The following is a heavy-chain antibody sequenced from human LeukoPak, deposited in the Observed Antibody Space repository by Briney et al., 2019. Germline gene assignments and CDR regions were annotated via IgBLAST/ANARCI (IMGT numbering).Heavy chain of an antibody. CDR3: AKLARGYCSGGRCFDDWFDP. Sequence: GASMKVSCKASGGTFSSYTISWVRQAPGQGLEWMGEIIPLFGTGNYAHNFQGRVTITADESSSTAYMELSSLRSEDTAVYYCAKLARGYCSGGRCFDDWFDPWGQGTLVTVSS. J-gene: IGHJ5*02. CDR2: IIPLFGTG. CDR1: GGTFSSYT. D-gene: IGHD2-15*01. V-gene: IGHV1-69*13.